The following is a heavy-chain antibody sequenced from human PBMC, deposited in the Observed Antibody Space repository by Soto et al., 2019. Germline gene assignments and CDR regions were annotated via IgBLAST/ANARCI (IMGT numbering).Heavy chain of an antibody. D-gene: IGHD4-17*01. CDR1: GFTFSSYA. CDR2: ISYDGSNK. V-gene: IGHV3-30-3*01. J-gene: IGHJ4*02. Sequence: QVQLVESGGGVVQPGRSLRLSCAASGFTFSSYAMHWVRQAPGKGLEWVAVISYDGSNKYYADSVKGRFTISRDNSKNTLYLQMNSLRAEDTAVYYCAREGLWAYGDYRGYYVAYWGKGTLVTVSS. CDR3: AREGLWAYGDYRGYYVAY.